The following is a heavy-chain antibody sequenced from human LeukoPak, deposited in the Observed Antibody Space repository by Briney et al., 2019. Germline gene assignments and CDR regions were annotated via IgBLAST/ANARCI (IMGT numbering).Heavy chain of an antibody. CDR2: IYYSGST. CDR1: GGSISSYY. V-gene: IGHV4-59*08. Sequence: ETLSLTCTVSGGSISSYYWSWIRQPPGKGLEWIGYIYYSGSTNYNPSLKSRVTISVDTSKNQFSLKLSSVTAADTAVYYCARSAGGSVDYYFDYWGQGTLVTVSS. D-gene: IGHD5-12*01. J-gene: IGHJ4*02. CDR3: ARSAGGSVDYYFDY.